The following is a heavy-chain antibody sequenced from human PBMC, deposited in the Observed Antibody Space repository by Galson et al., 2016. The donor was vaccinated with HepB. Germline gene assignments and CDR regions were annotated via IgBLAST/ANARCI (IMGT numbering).Heavy chain of an antibody. Sequence: CAISGDSVSSDNVAWNWIRQTPSRGLEWLGRTFYRSKWYNDCGVSVKSRISFNPDTSKNQFSLQLNSVTPEDTAIYYCARDQGPQRYLDIWGQGTLVTVSS. J-gene: IGHJ4*02. CDR2: TFYRSKWYN. CDR3: ARDQGPQRYLDI. D-gene: IGHD1-1*01. CDR1: GDSVSSDNVA. V-gene: IGHV6-1*01.